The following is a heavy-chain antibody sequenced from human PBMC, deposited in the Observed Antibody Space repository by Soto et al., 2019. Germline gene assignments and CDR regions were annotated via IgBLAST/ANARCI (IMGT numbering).Heavy chain of an antibody. J-gene: IGHJ4*02. CDR1: GFTFSSYG. CDR3: AKGEMATASRANDY. V-gene: IGHV3-30*18. D-gene: IGHD5-12*01. CDR2: ISYDGSNK. Sequence: GGSLRLSCAASGFTFSSYGMHWVRQAPGKGLEWVAVISYDGSNKYYADSVKGRFTISRDNSKNTLYLQMNSLRAEDTAVYYCAKGEMATASRANDYWGQGTLVTVSS.